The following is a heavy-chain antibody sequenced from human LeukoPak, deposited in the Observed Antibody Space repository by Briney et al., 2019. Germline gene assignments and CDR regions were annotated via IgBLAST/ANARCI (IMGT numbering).Heavy chain of an antibody. Sequence: GGSLRLSCAASGFTLSSNYMSWVRQAPGKGLEWVSVIYSGGSTYYADSVKGRFTISRDNSKNTLYLQMNSLRAEDTAVYYCARDCYDSSGYYRATFDYWGQGTLVTVSS. J-gene: IGHJ4*02. CDR3: ARDCYDSSGYYRATFDY. CDR1: GFTLSSNY. D-gene: IGHD3-22*01. CDR2: IYSGGST. V-gene: IGHV3-66*01.